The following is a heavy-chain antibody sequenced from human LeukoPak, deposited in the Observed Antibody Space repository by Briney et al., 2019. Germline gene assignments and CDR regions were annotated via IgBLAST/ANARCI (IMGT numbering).Heavy chain of an antibody. J-gene: IGHJ4*02. Sequence: PSETLSLTCAVYGGSFSGYYWGWIRQPPGKGLEWIGEINHSGSTNYNPSLKSRVTISVDTSKNQFSLKLSSVTAADTAVYYCARHSPVGIYYFDYWGQGTLVTVSS. V-gene: IGHV4-34*01. CDR1: GGSFSGYY. CDR2: INHSGST. D-gene: IGHD1-26*01. CDR3: ARHSPVGIYYFDY.